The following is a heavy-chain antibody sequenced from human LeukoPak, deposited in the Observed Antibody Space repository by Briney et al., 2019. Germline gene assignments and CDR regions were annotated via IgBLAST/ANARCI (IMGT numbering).Heavy chain of an antibody. CDR3: ARGLGGGYCSGGSCYSGFDY. D-gene: IGHD2-15*01. Sequence: ASVKVSCKASGYTFTSYYMHWVRQAPGQGLEWMGIINPSGGSTSYAQKFQGRVTMTRDMSTSTVYMELSSLRSEDTAVYYCARGLGGGYCSGGSCYSGFDYWGQGTLVTVSS. CDR1: GYTFTSYY. J-gene: IGHJ4*02. V-gene: IGHV1-46*01. CDR2: INPSGGST.